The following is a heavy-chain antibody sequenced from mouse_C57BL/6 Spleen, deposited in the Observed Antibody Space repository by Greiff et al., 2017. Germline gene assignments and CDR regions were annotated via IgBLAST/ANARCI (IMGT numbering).Heavy chain of an antibody. CDR2: IDPSDSYT. CDR3: ARSDSSGSAWCAY. Sequence: QVQLQQPGAELVRPGTSVKLSCKASGYTFTSYWMHWVKQRPGQGLEWIGVIDPSDSYTNYNQKFKGKATLTVDTSSSTAYMQLSSLTSEDSAVYYCARSDSSGSAWCAYWGQGTLVTVSA. J-gene: IGHJ3*01. D-gene: IGHD3-2*02. CDR1: GYTFTSYW. V-gene: IGHV1-59*01.